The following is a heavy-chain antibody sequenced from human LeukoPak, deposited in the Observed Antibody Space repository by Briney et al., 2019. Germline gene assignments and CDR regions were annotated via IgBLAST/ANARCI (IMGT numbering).Heavy chain of an antibody. CDR3: ARGDYYGSGSYPPSNWFDP. J-gene: IGHJ5*02. Sequence: ASVKVSCKASGYTFTSYGISWVRLAPGQGLEWMGWISAYNGNTNYAQKLQGRVTMTTDTSTSTAYMELRSLRSDDTAVYYCARGDYYGSGSYPPSNWFDPWGQGTLVTVSS. D-gene: IGHD3-10*01. CDR1: GYTFTSYG. CDR2: ISAYNGNT. V-gene: IGHV1-18*01.